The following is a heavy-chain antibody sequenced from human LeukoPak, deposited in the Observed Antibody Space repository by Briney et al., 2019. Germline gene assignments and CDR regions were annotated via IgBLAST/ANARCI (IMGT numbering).Heavy chain of an antibody. J-gene: IGHJ6*01. CDR3: ARDITSREMATITPAHYGMDV. D-gene: IGHD5-24*01. CDR1: GYTFTSYD. V-gene: IGHV1-8*01. Sequence: PVASVKVSCKASGYTFTSYDINWVRQATGQGLEWMGWMNPNSGNTGYAQKFQGRVTMTRNTSISTAYMELSSLRSEDTAVYYCARDITSREMATITPAHYGMDVWGQGTTVTVSS. CDR2: MNPNSGNT.